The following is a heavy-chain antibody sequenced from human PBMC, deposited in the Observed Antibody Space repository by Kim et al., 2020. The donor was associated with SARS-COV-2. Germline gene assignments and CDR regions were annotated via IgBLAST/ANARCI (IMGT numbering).Heavy chain of an antibody. Sequence: SETLSLTCTASGGSISSYYWSWIRQPPGKGLEWIGYIYYSGSINYNPSLKRRVTISVDTSKNQFSLKLSSATAADTAVYYCAGVRVDWFDYWGQGTLVTVSS. V-gene: IGHV4-59*01. CDR3: AGVRVDWFDY. D-gene: IGHD3-9*01. J-gene: IGHJ4*02. CDR2: IYYSGSI. CDR1: GGSISSYY.